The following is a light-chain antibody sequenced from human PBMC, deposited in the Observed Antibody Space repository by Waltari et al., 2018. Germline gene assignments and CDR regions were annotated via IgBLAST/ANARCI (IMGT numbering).Light chain of an antibody. Sequence: DIVMTQSPATLSVSPGETATLSCRASQSIANNLAWYQQKPGQAPKVIIYGASTRGTTVPARFSGSGSGTEFTLTISSLQSEDFAVYYCQQYSNWPRTFGQGTKVEIK. CDR3: QQYSNWPRT. J-gene: IGKJ1*01. CDR2: GAS. CDR1: QSIANN. V-gene: IGKV3-15*01.